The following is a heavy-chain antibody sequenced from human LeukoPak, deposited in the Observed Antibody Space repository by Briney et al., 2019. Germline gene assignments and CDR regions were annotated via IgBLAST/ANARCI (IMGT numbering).Heavy chain of an antibody. V-gene: IGHV1-18*01. CDR3: XXXXAIVVVXXAMMGWRYYYYGMDV. CDR2: ISAYNGNT. D-gene: IGHD2-2*01. Sequence: ASVTVSCKASGYTFTSYGISWVRQAPGQGLEWMGWISAYNGNTNYAQKLQGRVTMTTDTSTSTAYMELRSLRSDDTAVYYCXXXXAIVVVXXAMMGWRYYYYGMDVWGQGTTVTVSS. J-gene: IGHJ6*02. CDR1: GYTFTSYG.